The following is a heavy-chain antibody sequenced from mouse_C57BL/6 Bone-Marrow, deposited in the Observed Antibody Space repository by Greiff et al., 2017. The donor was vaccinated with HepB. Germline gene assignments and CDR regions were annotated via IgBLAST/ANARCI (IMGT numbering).Heavy chain of an antibody. J-gene: IGHJ2*01. CDR3: ASDHYDY. CDR2: IWGVGST. Sequence: VKLPESGTGLVAPSKSLSITCAVSGFSLPGYGVDWVRQSPGKGLEWLGVIWGVGSTNYTSALTARLSISKDNSKSQLFLKRNSLQTEDTAMYYLASDHYDYWGQGTTLTVSS. CDR1: GFSLPGYG. D-gene: IGHD1-1*01. V-gene: IGHV2-6*01.